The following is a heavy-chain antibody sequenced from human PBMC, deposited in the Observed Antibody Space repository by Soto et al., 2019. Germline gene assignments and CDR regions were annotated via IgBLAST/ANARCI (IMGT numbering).Heavy chain of an antibody. CDR3: TRDRTIVVVPAATPRLTTVKSHPYYFDY. CDR2: IRSKAYGGTT. CDR1: GFTFGDYA. V-gene: IGHV3-49*03. Sequence: GGSLRLSCTASGFTFGDYAMSWFRQAPGKGLEWVGFIRSKAYGGTTEYAASVKGRFTISRDDSKSIAYLQMNSLKTEDKAVYYCTRDRTIVVVPAATPRLTTVKSHPYYFDYWGQGTLVTVSS. D-gene: IGHD2-2*01. J-gene: IGHJ4*02.